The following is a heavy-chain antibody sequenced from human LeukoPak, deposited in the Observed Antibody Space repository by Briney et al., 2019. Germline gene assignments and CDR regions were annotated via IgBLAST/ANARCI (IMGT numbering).Heavy chain of an antibody. V-gene: IGHV3-53*01. Sequence: GGSLRLSCAASGFTVSSNYMTWVRQAPGKGLEWVSIIYAGGDTYYADSVRGRFTVSRDDSKNILYLEMNSLRGDDTGIYHCARAWDFVVGAFDIWGQGTVVTVSS. D-gene: IGHD2-15*01. CDR3: ARAWDFVVGAFDI. J-gene: IGHJ3*02. CDR2: IYAGGDT. CDR1: GFTVSSNY.